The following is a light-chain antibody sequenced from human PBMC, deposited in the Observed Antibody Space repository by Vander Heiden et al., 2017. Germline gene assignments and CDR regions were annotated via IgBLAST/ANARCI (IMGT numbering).Light chain of an antibody. CDR2: RNN. Sequence: QPVLTQPPSASGTPGQRVTISRSGSRSNIGSNHVYWYQHLPGAAPRPLIYRNNPRPSGVPDRFSGSRSGTSASLAISGLRSEDEADYFCAAWDDSLSGFVVFGGGTKLTVL. CDR1: RSNIGSNH. V-gene: IGLV1-47*01. J-gene: IGLJ2*01. CDR3: AAWDDSLSGFVV.